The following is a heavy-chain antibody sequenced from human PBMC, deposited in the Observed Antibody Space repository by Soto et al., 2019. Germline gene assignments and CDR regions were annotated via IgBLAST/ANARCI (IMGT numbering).Heavy chain of an antibody. D-gene: IGHD1-20*01. CDR1: GGSISSSSYY. CDR2: IYYSGST. Sequence: QLQLQESGPGLVKPSETLSLTCTVSGGSISSSSYYWGWIRQPPGKGLEWIGSIYYSGSTYYNPSLKSRVTISVDTSKNQFSLKLSSVTAADTAVYYCARQLTEEFDSPSFDYWGQGTLVTVSS. V-gene: IGHV4-39*01. J-gene: IGHJ4*02. CDR3: ARQLTEEFDSPSFDY.